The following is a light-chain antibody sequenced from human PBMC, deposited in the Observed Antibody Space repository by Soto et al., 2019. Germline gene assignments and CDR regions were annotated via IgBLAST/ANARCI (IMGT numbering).Light chain of an antibody. CDR1: SGHSRYA. CDR2: INSDGSH. CDR3: QAWGSGVQV. V-gene: IGLV4-69*01. J-gene: IGLJ2*01. Sequence: QPVLTQSPSASASLGASVTLTCTLSSGHSRYAIAWHQQQPEKGPRYLMKINSDGSHSKGDGIPDRFSGSSSGAERYLTISSLQSEDEADYYCQAWGSGVQVFGGGTKLTVL.